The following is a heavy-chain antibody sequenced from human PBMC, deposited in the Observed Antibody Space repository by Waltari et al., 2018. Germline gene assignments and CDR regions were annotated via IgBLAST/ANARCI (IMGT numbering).Heavy chain of an antibody. CDR3: ARLHYDFWSGPNPDYYYYGMDV. CDR1: GGSFSGYY. D-gene: IGHD3-3*01. CDR2: INQSEST. V-gene: IGHV4-34*01. J-gene: IGHJ6*02. Sequence: QVQLQQWGAGLLKPSETLSLTCAVYGGSFSGYYWSWIRQPPGKGLEWVGEINQSESTNYNPTLKSRGTISVDTSKNQFSLKLSSVTAADTAVYYCARLHYDFWSGPNPDYYYYGMDVWGQGTTVTVSS.